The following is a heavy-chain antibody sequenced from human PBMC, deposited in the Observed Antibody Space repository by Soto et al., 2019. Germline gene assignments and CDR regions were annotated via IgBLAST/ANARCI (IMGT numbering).Heavy chain of an antibody. CDR1: GGSFTGYY. CDR3: ARGLYPAAVGGYAFDI. J-gene: IGHJ3*02. V-gene: IGHV4-34*01. Sequence: SETLPLTCAVNGGSFTGYYCSWIRQPPGKGLEWIGEINHSGSTNYNPSLKSRVTISVDTSKNQFSLKLSSVTAADTAVYYCARGLYPAAVGGYAFDIWGQGTMVT. D-gene: IGHD2-2*01. CDR2: INHSGST.